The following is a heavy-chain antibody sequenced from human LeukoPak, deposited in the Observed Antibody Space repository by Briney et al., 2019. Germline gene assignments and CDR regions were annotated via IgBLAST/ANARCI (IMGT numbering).Heavy chain of an antibody. D-gene: IGHD5-18*01. CDR3: ARGKAAAGYSYGPDY. CDR2: ISSSSSYI. Sequence: GGSLRLSCAASGFTFSSYSMNWVRQAPGKGLEWVSSISSSSSYIYYADSVKGRFTISRDNAKNSLYLQMNSLRAEDTAVYYCARGKAAAGYSYGPDYWGQGTLVTVSS. J-gene: IGHJ4*02. CDR1: GFTFSSYS. V-gene: IGHV3-21*01.